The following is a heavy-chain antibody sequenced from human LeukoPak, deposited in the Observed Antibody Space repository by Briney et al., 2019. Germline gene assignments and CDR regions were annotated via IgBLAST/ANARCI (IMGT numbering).Heavy chain of an antibody. CDR1: GFTFSSYG. CDR3: ARDLRYCSSTSCYAALGY. Sequence: PGRSLRLSCAASGFTFSSYGMHWVRRAPGKGLEWVAVIWYDESNKYYADSVKGRFTISRDNSKNTLYLQMNSLRAEDTAVYYCARDLRYCSSTSCYAALGYWGQGTLVTVSS. CDR2: IWYDESNK. J-gene: IGHJ4*02. D-gene: IGHD2-2*01. V-gene: IGHV3-33*01.